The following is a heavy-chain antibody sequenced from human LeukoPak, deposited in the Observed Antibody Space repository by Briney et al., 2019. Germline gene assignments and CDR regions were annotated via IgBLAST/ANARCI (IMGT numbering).Heavy chain of an antibody. CDR3: ARTQSQSGSYRYYFGY. D-gene: IGHD1-26*01. CDR2: VYYISNT. J-gene: IGHJ4*02. Sequence: SETLSLTCSVSGASVGSAGYYWSWIRQPPGGGLEWIGYVYYISNTNYNPSLKSRVTMSVNPSTNQFSLKLSSVTAADTAMYYCARTQSQSGSYRYYFGYWGPRTLVTVSS. V-gene: IGHV4-61*08. CDR1: GASVGSAGYY.